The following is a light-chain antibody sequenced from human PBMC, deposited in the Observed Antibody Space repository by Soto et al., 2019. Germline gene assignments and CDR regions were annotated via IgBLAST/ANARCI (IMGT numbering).Light chain of an antibody. Sequence: SALTPSPCTLSSSPGERGTLSCRACQHVSSSYLAWYQQKPGQAPRLLIYGASSRATGIPDRFSGSGSGTDFTLTISRLEPEDFAVYYCQQYGSSPPWTFGQGTKVDIK. J-gene: IGKJ1*01. CDR1: QHVSSSY. CDR3: QQYGSSPPWT. CDR2: GAS. V-gene: IGKV3-20*01.